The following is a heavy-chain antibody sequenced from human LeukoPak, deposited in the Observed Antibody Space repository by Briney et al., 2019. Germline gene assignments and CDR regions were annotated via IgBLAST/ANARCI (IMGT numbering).Heavy chain of an antibody. J-gene: IGHJ4*02. CDR2: INHSGST. CDR1: GGSFSGYY. Sequence: SETLSLTCAVYGGSFSGYYWSWIRQPPGKGLEWIGEINHSGSTNYNPSLKSRVTISVDTSKNQFSLKLSSVTAADTAVYYCASARDSSGWFFCYWGQGTLVTVSS. CDR3: ASARDSSGWFFCY. D-gene: IGHD6-19*01. V-gene: IGHV4-34*01.